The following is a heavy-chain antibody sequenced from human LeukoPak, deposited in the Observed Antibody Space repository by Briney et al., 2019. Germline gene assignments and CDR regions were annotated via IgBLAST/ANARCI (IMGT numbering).Heavy chain of an antibody. Sequence: SETLSLTCAVYGGFGSGHYWSWIRQPPGKGLEWIGEINPSGSTNHNPSLKSRVTISVDTSKNQFSLKLISVTAADTAVYYCARGYSSGSYFEYWGQGTLVTVSS. J-gene: IGHJ4*02. CDR1: GGFGSGHY. CDR3: ARGYSSGSYFEY. V-gene: IGHV4-34*01. D-gene: IGHD3-10*01. CDR2: INPSGST.